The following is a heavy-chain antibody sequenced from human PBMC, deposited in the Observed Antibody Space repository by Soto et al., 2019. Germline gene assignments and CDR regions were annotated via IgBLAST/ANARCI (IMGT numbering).Heavy chain of an antibody. CDR1: GYTFSNFG. CDR2: ISPNSEKT. V-gene: IGHV1-18*01. CDR3: AKNGHPPYYYYGMDV. J-gene: IGHJ6*02. Sequence: ASVKVSCKSSGYTFSNFGISWVRQAPGEGLEWMGWISPNSEKTKIAQKFQDRVTMTIDRSTTTAYLELRSLTSDDTAVYYCAKNGHPPYYYYGMDVWGQGTTVTDSS. D-gene: IGHD2-8*01.